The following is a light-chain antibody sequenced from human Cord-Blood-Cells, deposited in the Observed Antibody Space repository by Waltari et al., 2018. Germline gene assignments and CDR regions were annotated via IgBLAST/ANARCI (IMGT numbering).Light chain of an antibody. CDR1: QSISSY. Sequence: DIQMTQSPSPLSASVGDRVTITCRASQSISSYLNWYQQKPGKAPKLLIYAASSLQSGVPSRFSGSGSGTDFTLTISSLQPEDFATYYCQQSYSTPYMYTFGQGTKLEIK. V-gene: IGKV1-39*01. CDR2: AAS. J-gene: IGKJ2*01. CDR3: QQSYSTPYMYT.